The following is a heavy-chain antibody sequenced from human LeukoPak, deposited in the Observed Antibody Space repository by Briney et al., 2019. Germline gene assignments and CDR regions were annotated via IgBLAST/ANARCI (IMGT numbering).Heavy chain of an antibody. J-gene: IGHJ6*02. V-gene: IGHV1-8*01. Sequence: GASVKVSCKASGYTFTSYDINWVRQATGQGLEWMGWMNPNSGNTGYAQKFQGRVTMTRNTSISTAYMELSSLRSEDTAVYYCARGYREAVAGTRYYGMDVWGQGTTVTVSS. CDR1: GYTFTSYD. CDR2: MNPNSGNT. CDR3: ARGYREAVAGTRYYGMDV. D-gene: IGHD6-19*01.